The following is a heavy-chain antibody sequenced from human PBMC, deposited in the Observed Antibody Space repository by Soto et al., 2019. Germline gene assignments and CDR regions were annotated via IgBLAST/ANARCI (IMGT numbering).Heavy chain of an antibody. J-gene: IGHJ6*02. V-gene: IGHV3-7*05. D-gene: IGHD5-18*01. CDR1: GFTFRTYW. CDR2: INLDGSEK. Sequence: EVQLVESGGGLVQPGGSLRLSCAASGFTFRTYWLSWVRQVPGKGLEWVANINLDGSEKNYVDSVKGRFTISRDNARNSLYLQMSRLRAEDTALYYCARDGSTSWYSYDYHGMDVWGQGTRVTVSS. CDR3: ARDGSTSWYSYDYHGMDV.